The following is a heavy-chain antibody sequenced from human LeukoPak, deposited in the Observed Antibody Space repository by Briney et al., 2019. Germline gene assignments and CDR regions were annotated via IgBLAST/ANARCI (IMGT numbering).Heavy chain of an antibody. CDR3: ANSLRGISLDY. CDR2: ISYDGSNK. D-gene: IGHD3-16*01. V-gene: IGHV3-30*18. Sequence: GGSLRLSCAASGFTFSSYGMHWVRQAPGKGLEWVAVISYDGSNKYYADSVKGRFTISRDNSKNTLYLQMNSLRAEDTAVYYCANSLRGISLDYWGQGTLVTVSS. CDR1: GFTFSSYG. J-gene: IGHJ4*02.